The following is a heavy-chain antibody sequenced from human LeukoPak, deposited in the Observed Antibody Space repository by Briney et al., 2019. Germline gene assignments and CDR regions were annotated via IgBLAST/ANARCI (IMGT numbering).Heavy chain of an antibody. V-gene: IGHV4-30-2*01. D-gene: IGHD3-16*01. CDR2: IYHSGST. J-gene: IGHJ4*02. CDR1: GGSISSGGYS. Sequence: SQTLSLTCAVSGGSISSGGYSWSWIRQPPGKGLEWIGYIYHSGSTYYNPSLKSRVTISVDRSKNQFSLKLSSVTAADTAVYCCARGGGMEDNYFDYWGQGTLVTVSS. CDR3: ARGGGMEDNYFDY.